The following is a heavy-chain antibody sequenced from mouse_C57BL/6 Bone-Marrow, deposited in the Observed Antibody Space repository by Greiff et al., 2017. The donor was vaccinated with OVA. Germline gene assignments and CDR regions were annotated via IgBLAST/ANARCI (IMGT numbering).Heavy chain of an antibody. D-gene: IGHD1-1*01. J-gene: IGHJ4*01. CDR2: IWSDGST. CDR3: ARQALITTGPFYAMDY. V-gene: IGHV2-6-1*01. CDR1: GFSLTSYG. Sequence: VKLMESGPGLVAPSQSLSITCTVSGFSLTSYGVHWVRQPPGKGLEWLVVIWSDGSTTYNSALKSRLSISKDNSKSQVFLKMNSLQTDDTAMYYCARQALITTGPFYAMDYWGQGTSVTVSS.